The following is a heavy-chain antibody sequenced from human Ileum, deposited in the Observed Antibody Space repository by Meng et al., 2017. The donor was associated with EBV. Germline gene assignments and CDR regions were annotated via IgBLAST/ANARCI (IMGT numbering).Heavy chain of an antibody. CDR2: IYYSGNT. J-gene: IGHJ4*02. V-gene: IGHV4-30-4*01. D-gene: IGHD1-14*01. CDR1: CDSISSGSYC. CDR3: ARSLTTPYYFDD. Sequence: QLQESLPGLVKPSQTPSLPCTVSCDSISSGSYCGSWIRQPPGKGLKWIGYIYYSGNTYYKPSLKSRVTMSVDTSKNQFSLKLSSVTAADTAVYYCARSLTTPYYFDDWGQGTLVTVSS.